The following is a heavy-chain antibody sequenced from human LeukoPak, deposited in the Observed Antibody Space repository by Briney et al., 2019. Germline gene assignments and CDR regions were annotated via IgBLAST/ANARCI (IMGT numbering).Heavy chain of an antibody. Sequence: GRSLRLSCAASGFTFSSYGMHWVRQAPGKGLEWVAVIWYDGSNKYYADSVKGRFTISRDNSKNTLYLQMNSLRAEDTAVYYCAKDPGGVGAPFDYWGQGTLVTVSS. J-gene: IGHJ4*02. D-gene: IGHD1-26*01. V-gene: IGHV3-33*06. CDR3: AKDPGGVGAPFDY. CDR1: GFTFSSYG. CDR2: IWYDGSNK.